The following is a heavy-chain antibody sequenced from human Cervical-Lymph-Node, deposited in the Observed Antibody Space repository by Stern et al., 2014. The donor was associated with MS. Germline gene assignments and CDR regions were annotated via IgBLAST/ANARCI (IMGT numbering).Heavy chain of an antibody. Sequence: EVQLVESGGGVVQPGGSLRLSCVASGFTFSRYAMHWVRQTPGKGLEWVSAIDPDGAAYYPGSVKGRFPISRDNAKNSLYLQMNSLTVGDTSLYYCARGVRTIVAAGPYWYFDLWGRGTLVTVSS. J-gene: IGHJ2*01. CDR1: GFTFSRYA. D-gene: IGHD2-15*01. V-gene: IGHV3-13*01. CDR2: IDPDGAA. CDR3: ARGVRTIVAAGPYWYFDL.